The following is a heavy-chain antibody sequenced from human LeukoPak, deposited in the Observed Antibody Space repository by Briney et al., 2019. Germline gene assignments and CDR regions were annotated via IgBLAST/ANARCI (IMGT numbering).Heavy chain of an antibody. CDR1: GYTFTDYY. CDR3: ARIDFWSGYCLDY. Sequence: ASVKVSCKASGYTFTDYYMHWVRQAPGQGLEGVGWINPSSGATNYAHKFQGRVTMTRDTSITTASMELSRLRPDDTAVYYCARIDFWSGYCLDYWGQGTLVTVSS. J-gene: IGHJ4*02. CDR2: INPSSGAT. V-gene: IGHV1-2*07. D-gene: IGHD3-3*01.